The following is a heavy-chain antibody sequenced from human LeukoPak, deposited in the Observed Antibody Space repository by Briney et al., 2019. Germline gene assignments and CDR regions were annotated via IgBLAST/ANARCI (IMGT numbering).Heavy chain of an antibody. CDR1: GGSVSSGSYY. J-gene: IGHJ3*02. Sequence: SETLSLTRTVSGGSVSSGSYYWSWIRQPPGKGLEWIGYIYYSGSTNYNPSLKSRVTISVDTSKNQFSLKLSSVTAADTAVYYCAREYCSGGSCYSHAFDIWGQGTMVTVSS. D-gene: IGHD2-15*01. CDR3: AREYCSGGSCYSHAFDI. CDR2: IYYSGST. V-gene: IGHV4-61*01.